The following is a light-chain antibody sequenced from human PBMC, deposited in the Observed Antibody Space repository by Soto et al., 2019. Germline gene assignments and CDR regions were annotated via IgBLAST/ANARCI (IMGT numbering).Light chain of an antibody. CDR2: KAS. Sequence: IPMTPSPSTMSGSFGDSVPITCRASQTISSWLAWYQQKPGKAPKLLIYKASTLKSGVPSRFRGSGSGTEVTLTISSLQPDDFETYYCQHYNSYSEACGQGTKLDIK. CDR1: QTISSW. V-gene: IGKV1-5*03. CDR3: QHYNSYSEA. J-gene: IGKJ1*01.